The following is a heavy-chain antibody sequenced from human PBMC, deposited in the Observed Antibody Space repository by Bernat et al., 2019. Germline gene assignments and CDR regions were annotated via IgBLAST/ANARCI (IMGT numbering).Heavy chain of an antibody. V-gene: IGHV4-39*02. D-gene: IGHD2-15*01. CDR1: GDSISSNTYY. CDR2: ILNTGST. Sequence: QLQLQESGPGLVKPSETLSLTCTISGDSISSNTYYWGWIRQPPEKGLEWIGIILNTGSTYYKPSLKSRVTISVDTSRTQFSLKLSSVTASDTAVYYCARDPQERGYCSGGSCFHYYYYYYMDVWGKGTTVTVSS. CDR3: ARDPQERGYCSGGSCFHYYYYYYMDV. J-gene: IGHJ6*03.